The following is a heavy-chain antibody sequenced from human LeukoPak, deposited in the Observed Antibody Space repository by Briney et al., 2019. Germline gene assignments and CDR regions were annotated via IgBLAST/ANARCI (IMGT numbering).Heavy chain of an antibody. CDR2: IKQDGSEK. J-gene: IGHJ6*03. CDR1: GFTFSSYW. CDR3: AIDPEYPWYYMDV. V-gene: IGHV3-7*01. D-gene: IGHD2-2*02. Sequence: PGGSLRLSCAASGFTFSSYWMSWVRQAPGKGLEWVANIKQDGSEKYYVDSVKGRFTISRDNAKNSLYLQMNSLRAEDTAVYYCAIDPEYPWYYMDVWGKGTTVTVSS.